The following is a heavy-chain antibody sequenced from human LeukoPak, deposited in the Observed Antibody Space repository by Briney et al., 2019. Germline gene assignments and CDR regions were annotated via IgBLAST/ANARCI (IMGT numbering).Heavy chain of an antibody. CDR2: ISSSGSTI. Sequence: SGGSLRLSCAASGFTFSSYEMNWGRQAQGQGQEWVSYISSSGSTIYYADSVKGRFTISRDNAKNSLYLQMNSLRAEDTAVYYCARWRYYYADYWGQGTLVTVSS. CDR3: ARWRYYYADY. J-gene: IGHJ4*02. CDR1: GFTFSSYE. D-gene: IGHD3-10*01. V-gene: IGHV3-48*03.